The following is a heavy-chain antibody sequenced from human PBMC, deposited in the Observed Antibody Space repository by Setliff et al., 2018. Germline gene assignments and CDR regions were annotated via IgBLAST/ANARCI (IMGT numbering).Heavy chain of an antibody. V-gene: IGHV1-18*01. CDR2: ISGYNGYT. D-gene: IGHD2-2*01. CDR3: VRDRAAIVVGPPTAAFDI. CDR1: RGTFSSYG. J-gene: IGHJ3*02. Sequence: ASVKVSCKASRGTFSSYGITWVRQAPGQGLEWMGWISGYNGYTVYAQKLQGRVTLTTDTSTGTAYMEVRSLRSDDTAQYYCVRDRAAIVVGPPTAAFDIWGQGTMVTVSS.